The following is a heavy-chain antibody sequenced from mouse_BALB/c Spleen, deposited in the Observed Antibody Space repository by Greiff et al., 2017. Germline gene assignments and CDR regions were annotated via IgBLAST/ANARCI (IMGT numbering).Heavy chain of an antibody. J-gene: IGHJ3*01. CDR1: GFSLTSYG. CDR2: IWAGGST. Sequence: QVQLKESGPGLVAPSQSLSITCTVSGFSLTSYGVHWVRQPPGKGLEWLGVIWAGGSTNYNSALMSRLSISKDNSKSQVFLKMNSLQTDDTAMYYCARDPSYGNYWFAYWGQGTLVTVSA. D-gene: IGHD2-1*01. CDR3: ARDPSYGNYWFAY. V-gene: IGHV2-9*02.